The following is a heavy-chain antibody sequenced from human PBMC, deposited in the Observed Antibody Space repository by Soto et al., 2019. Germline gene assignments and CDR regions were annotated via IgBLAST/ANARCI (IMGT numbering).Heavy chain of an antibody. J-gene: IGHJ4*02. D-gene: IGHD6-6*01. CDR2: IDSSGRTR. CDR3: AREGRGSSSSVLVY. Sequence: QVQLVESGGGSVKPGGSLRLSCAASGFRFSDYDMCWIRQAPGKGLEWISSIDSSGRTRFYADSVKGRFTISRDNAKNSLCLQMNSLRAEDMAVYYCAREGRGSSSSVLVYWGQGTLVTVSS. V-gene: IGHV3-11*01. CDR1: GFRFSDYD.